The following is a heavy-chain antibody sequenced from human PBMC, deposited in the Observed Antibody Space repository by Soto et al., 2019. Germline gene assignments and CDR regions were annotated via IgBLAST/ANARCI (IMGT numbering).Heavy chain of an antibody. J-gene: IGHJ6*02. CDR1: GGSFSGYY. CDR2: INHSGST. V-gene: IGHV4-34*01. D-gene: IGHD6-13*01. CDR3: ARGRVVSSWSHYYSYGMDV. Sequence: SETLSLTCAVYGGSFSGYYWSWIRQPPGKGLEWIGEINHSGSTNYNPSLKSRVTISVDTSKNQFSLKLSSVTAADTAVYYCARGRVVSSWSHYYSYGMDVWGPRTPLTVS.